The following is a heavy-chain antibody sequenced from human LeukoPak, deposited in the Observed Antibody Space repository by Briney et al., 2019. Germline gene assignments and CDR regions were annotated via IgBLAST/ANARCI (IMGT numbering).Heavy chain of an antibody. J-gene: IGHJ5*02. V-gene: IGHV4-31*03. Sequence: SETLSLTCTVSGGSISSGGYYWSWIRQHPGKGLEWIGYIYYSGSTYYNPSLKSRVTISVDTSKNQFSLKLSSVTAADTAVYYCAREQRNIGVVPAAIFGHNWFDPWGQGTLVTVSS. D-gene: IGHD2-2*01. CDR1: GGSISSGGYY. CDR3: AREQRNIGVVPAAIFGHNWFDP. CDR2: IYYSGST.